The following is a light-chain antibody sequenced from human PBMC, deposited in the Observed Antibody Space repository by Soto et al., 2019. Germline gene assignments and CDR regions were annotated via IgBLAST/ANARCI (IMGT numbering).Light chain of an antibody. Sequence: DIRMTQSPSTLSASVGDRVTITCRASQNVDTWLAWYQQKPGKAPKVLIYDASSLESGVPSRFSGSGSGTEFTLTISSLQPDDFATYYCQQYHTDFLWTFGQGTKVDIK. CDR3: QQYHTDFLWT. J-gene: IGKJ1*01. CDR1: QNVDTW. V-gene: IGKV1-5*01. CDR2: DAS.